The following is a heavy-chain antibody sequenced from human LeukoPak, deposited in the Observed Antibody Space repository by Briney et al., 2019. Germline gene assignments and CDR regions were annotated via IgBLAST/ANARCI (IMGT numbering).Heavy chain of an antibody. CDR3: ARLSGSYGGALDY. CDR1: GFTVSSNY. J-gene: IGHJ4*02. D-gene: IGHD1-26*01. V-gene: IGHV3-53*01. Sequence: GGSLRLSCTASGFTVSSNYMNWVRQAPGKGLEWVSIIYSGGTSYYTDSVKGRFTISRDNSKNSLYLQMNSLRAEDTAVYYCARLSGSYGGALDYWGQGTLVTVSS. CDR2: IYSGGTS.